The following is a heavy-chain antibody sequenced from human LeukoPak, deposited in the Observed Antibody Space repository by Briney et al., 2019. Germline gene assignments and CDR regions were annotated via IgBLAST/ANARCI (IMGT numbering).Heavy chain of an antibody. CDR1: GGSFSGYY. CDR2: IYTSGST. D-gene: IGHD3-16*02. J-gene: IGHJ4*02. V-gene: IGHV4-59*10. Sequence: SETLSLTCAVYGGSFSGYYWSWIRQPAGKGLEWIGRIYTSGSTNYNPSLKSRVTMSVDTSKSQFSLKLNSVTAPDTAVYYCARLIGLGEVSPYFDFWGQGRLVTVSS. CDR3: ARLIGLGEVSPYFDF.